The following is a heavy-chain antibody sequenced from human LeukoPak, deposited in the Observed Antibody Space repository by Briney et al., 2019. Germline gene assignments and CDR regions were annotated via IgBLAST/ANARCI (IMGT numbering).Heavy chain of an antibody. J-gene: IGHJ3*02. Sequence: PSETLSLTCTVSGGSISSYYWSWIRQPPGKGLEWIGYVYYSGSTNYNPSLKSRVTISVDTSENQFSLKLSSVTAADTAVYYCARDRGGTHLDAFDIWGQGTMVTVSS. D-gene: IGHD1-1*01. CDR1: GGSISSYY. V-gene: IGHV4-59*01. CDR2: VYYSGST. CDR3: ARDRGGTHLDAFDI.